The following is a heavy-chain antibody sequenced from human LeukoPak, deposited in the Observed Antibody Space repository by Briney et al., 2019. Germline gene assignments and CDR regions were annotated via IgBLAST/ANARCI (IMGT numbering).Heavy chain of an antibody. V-gene: IGHV3-74*01. D-gene: IGHD5-18*01. Sequence: GGSLRLSCAASGFTFSSTWMHWVRQGPGKGLVWVSFINSDGSSTNYADSVKGRFTISRDNAKNMVYLQMNSLRAEDTAVYYCARDRGYSSDYWGQGTLVTVSS. CDR1: GFTFSSTW. CDR3: ARDRGYSSDY. CDR2: INSDGSST. J-gene: IGHJ4*02.